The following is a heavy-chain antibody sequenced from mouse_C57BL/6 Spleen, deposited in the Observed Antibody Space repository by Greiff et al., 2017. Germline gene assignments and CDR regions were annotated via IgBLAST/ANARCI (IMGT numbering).Heavy chain of an antibody. CDR2: IDPSDSET. CDR1: GYTFTSYW. CDR3: ARRIYYDYDGYFDV. D-gene: IGHD2-4*01. V-gene: IGHV1-52*01. Sequence: VQLQQPGAELVRPGSSVKLSCKASGYTFTSYWMHWVKQRPIQGLEWIGNIDPSDSETHYNQKFKDKATLTVDKSSSTAYMQLSSLTSEDSAVYYCARRIYYDYDGYFDVWGTGTTVTVSS. J-gene: IGHJ1*03.